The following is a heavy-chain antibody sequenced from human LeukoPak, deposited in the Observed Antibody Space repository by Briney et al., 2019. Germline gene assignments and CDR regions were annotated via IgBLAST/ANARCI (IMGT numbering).Heavy chain of an antibody. CDR2: ISSSSSSTK. CDR3: ALTGYMDV. Sequence: GGSLRLSCAASGFTFSSYSMNWVRQAPGKGLEWVSYISSSSSSTKYYADSVKGRFTISRDNAKNSLYLQMNSLSAEDTAVYYCALTGYMDVWGKGTTVTVSS. CDR1: GFTFSSYS. V-gene: IGHV3-48*04. D-gene: IGHD1-14*01. J-gene: IGHJ6*03.